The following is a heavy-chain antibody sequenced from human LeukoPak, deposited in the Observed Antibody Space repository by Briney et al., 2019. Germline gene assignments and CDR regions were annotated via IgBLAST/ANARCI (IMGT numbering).Heavy chain of an antibody. J-gene: IGHJ6*02. CDR3: ARDPDITMVRGVVDGMDV. CDR2: ISSSGSTI. CDR1: GFTFSSYE. D-gene: IGHD3-10*01. Sequence: GGSLRLSCAASGFTFSSYEMNWVRQAPGKGLEWVSYISSSGSTIYYADSVKGRFTISRDNVKNSLYLQMNSLRAEDTAVYYCARDPDITMVRGVVDGMDVWGQGTTVTVSS. V-gene: IGHV3-48*03.